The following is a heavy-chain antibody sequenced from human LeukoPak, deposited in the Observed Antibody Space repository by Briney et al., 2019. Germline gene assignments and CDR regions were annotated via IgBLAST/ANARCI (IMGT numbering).Heavy chain of an antibody. CDR3: AKHKEDYGDSCLDDS. CDR1: GFTFSSYA. Sequence: GGSLRLSCAASGFTFSSYAMSWVRQAPGKGLEWVSAISGSGGRTYYADSVKGRFTISRDNSKNTLYLQMSSLKAEDTAVYYCAKHKEDYGDSCLDDSWGQGALVTVSS. J-gene: IGHJ5*01. V-gene: IGHV3-23*01. D-gene: IGHD4-17*01. CDR2: ISGSGGRT.